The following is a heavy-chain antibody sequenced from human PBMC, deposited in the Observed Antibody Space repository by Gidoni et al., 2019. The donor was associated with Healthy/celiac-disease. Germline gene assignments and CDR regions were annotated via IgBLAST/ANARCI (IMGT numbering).Heavy chain of an antibody. V-gene: IGHV3-33*01. CDR2: IWYDGSNK. CDR3: ARDLGIAAAGLDY. D-gene: IGHD6-13*01. J-gene: IGHJ4*02. Sequence: QVQLVESGGGVVQPGRSLRLSCAASGFTFSSYGMHWVRQAPGKGLEWVAVIWYDGSNKYYADSVKGRFTISRDNSKNTLYLQMNSLRAEDTAVYYCARDLGIAAAGLDYWGQGTLVTVSS. CDR1: GFTFSSYG.